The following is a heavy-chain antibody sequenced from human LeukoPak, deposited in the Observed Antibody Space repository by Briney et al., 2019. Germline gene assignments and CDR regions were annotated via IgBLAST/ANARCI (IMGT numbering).Heavy chain of an antibody. J-gene: IGHJ4*02. CDR1: GFTVSSNY. V-gene: IGHV3-53*01. CDR2: IYSGGST. CDR3: ARGSRAVAIDY. Sequence: SGGSLRLSCAASGFTVSSNYMSWVRQAPGKGLEWVSVIYSGGSTYYADSVKGRFTISRDNSKNTLYLQMNSLRAEDTAVYYCARGSRAVAIDYWGQGTLVTVSS. D-gene: IGHD6-19*01.